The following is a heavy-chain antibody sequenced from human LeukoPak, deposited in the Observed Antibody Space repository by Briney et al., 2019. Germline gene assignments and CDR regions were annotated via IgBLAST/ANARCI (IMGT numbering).Heavy chain of an antibody. V-gene: IGHV3-30*02. D-gene: IGHD5-12*01. Sequence: GGSLRLSCAESGFTFSSYGMHWVRQAPGKGLEWVAFIRYDGSNKYYADSVKGRFTISRDNSKDTLYLQMNSLRAEDTAVYYCARDRSGFSGYDSFDYWGQGTLVTVSS. J-gene: IGHJ4*02. CDR1: GFTFSSYG. CDR3: ARDRSGFSGYDSFDY. CDR2: IRYDGSNK.